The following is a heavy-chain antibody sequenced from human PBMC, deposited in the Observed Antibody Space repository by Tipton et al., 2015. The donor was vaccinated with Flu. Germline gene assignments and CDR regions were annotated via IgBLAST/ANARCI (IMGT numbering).Heavy chain of an antibody. CDR3: ARGSGYTNTYFDS. V-gene: IGHV4-38-2*01. Sequence: LSLTCAVSGDSIRNDFFWGWIRQPPGKGLEWIATIHRSGSTKYNPSLKSRVSISVDTSKNQFSLKLRSVIAADTAVYYCARGSGYTNTYFDSWGRGTLVTVSS. CDR2: IHRSGST. CDR1: GDSIRNDFF. J-gene: IGHJ4*02. D-gene: IGHD5-12*01.